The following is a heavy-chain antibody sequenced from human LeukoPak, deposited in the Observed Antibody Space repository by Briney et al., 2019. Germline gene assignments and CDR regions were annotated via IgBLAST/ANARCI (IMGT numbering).Heavy chain of an antibody. D-gene: IGHD3-10*01. J-gene: IGHJ5*02. CDR3: ATSYYGSGSYFVGWFDP. CDR1: GYTLTELS. V-gene: IGHV1-24*01. CDR2: FDPEDGET. Sequence: ASVTVSCTVSGYTLTELSMHWVRQAPGKGLEWMGGFDPEDGETIYAQKFQGRVTMTEDTSTDTAYMELSSLRSEDTAVYYCATSYYGSGSYFVGWFDPWGQGTLVTVSS.